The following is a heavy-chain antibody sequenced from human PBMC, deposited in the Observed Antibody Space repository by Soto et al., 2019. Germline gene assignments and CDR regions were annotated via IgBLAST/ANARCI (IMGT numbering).Heavy chain of an antibody. CDR1: SASLGDHY. CDR2: VHTSGIT. J-gene: IGHJ6*01. CDR3: ARTKPSGYRFGPRNAFDHDLGV. V-gene: IGHV4-34*01. Sequence: SETLSLPCDLCSASLGDHYWAWIRQSPDKGLEWIGEVHTSGITDSNPSLKSRLTLSLDTSKNLFSLKVASVTAADTAVYFCARTKPSGYRFGPRNAFDHDLGVWGPWPTIAV. D-gene: IGHD5-18*01.